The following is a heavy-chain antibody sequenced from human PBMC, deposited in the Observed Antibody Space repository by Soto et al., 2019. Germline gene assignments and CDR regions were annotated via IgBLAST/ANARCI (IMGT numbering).Heavy chain of an antibody. J-gene: IGHJ6*02. CDR2: ISAYNGNT. CDR3: ARAENTVTRGYYYYYGMDV. V-gene: IGHV1-18*04. D-gene: IGHD4-17*01. CDR1: GYTFTSYG. Sequence: ASVKVSCKASGYTFTSYGISWVRQAPGQGLGWMGWISAYNGNTNYAQKLQGRVTMTTDTSTLTVTLELRSLRADGPVVYYCARAENTVTRGYYYYYGMDVWGQGNTVTVSS.